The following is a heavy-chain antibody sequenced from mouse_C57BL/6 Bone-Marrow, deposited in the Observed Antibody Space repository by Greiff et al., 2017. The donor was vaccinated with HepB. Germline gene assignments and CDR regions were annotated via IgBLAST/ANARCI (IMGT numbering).Heavy chain of an antibody. Sequence: DVKLVESGGGLVQPGESLKLSCESNEYEFPSHDMSWVRKTPEKRLELVAAINSDGGSTYYPDTMERRFIISRDNTKKTLYLQMSSLRSEDTALYYCARRGATVVDWYFDVWGTGTTVTVSS. CDR2: INSDGGST. J-gene: IGHJ1*03. D-gene: IGHD1-1*01. CDR3: ARRGATVVDWYFDV. V-gene: IGHV5-2*03. CDR1: EYEFPSHD.